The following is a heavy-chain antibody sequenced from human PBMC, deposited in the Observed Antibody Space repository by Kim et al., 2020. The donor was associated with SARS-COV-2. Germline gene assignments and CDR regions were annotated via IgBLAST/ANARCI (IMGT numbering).Heavy chain of an antibody. CDR1: GYTFTSYA. Sequence: ASVKVSCKASGYTFTSYAMHWVRQAPGQRLEWMGWINAGNGNTKYSQKFQGRVTITRDTSASTAYMELSSLRSEDTAVYYCARGLDSSSWYVAFDIWGQGTMVTVSS. CDR3: ARGLDSSSWYVAFDI. J-gene: IGHJ3*02. V-gene: IGHV1-3*01. D-gene: IGHD6-13*01. CDR2: INAGNGNT.